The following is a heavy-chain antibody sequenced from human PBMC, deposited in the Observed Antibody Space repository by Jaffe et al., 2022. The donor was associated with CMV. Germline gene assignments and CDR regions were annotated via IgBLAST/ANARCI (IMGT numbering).Heavy chain of an antibody. J-gene: IGHJ4*02. CDR1: GGSISSSSYY. Sequence: QLQLQESGPGLVKPSETLSLTCTVSGGSISSSSYYWGWIRQPPGKGLEWIGSIYYSGSTYYNPSLKSRVTISVDTSKNQFSLKLSSVTAADTAVYYCARLVIMTPGTYYFDYWGQGTLVTVSS. V-gene: IGHV4-39*01. D-gene: IGHD4-4*01. CDR2: IYYSGST. CDR3: ARLVIMTPGTYYFDY.